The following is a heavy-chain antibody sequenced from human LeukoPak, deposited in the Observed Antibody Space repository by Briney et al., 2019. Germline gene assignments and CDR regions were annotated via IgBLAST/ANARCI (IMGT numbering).Heavy chain of an antibody. CDR2: ISGSGGST. D-gene: IGHD1-1*01. CDR3: AKDLERDEYFQH. J-gene: IGHJ1*01. CDR1: GFTFSSYA. V-gene: IGHV3-23*01. Sequence: PGGSLRLSCAASGFTFSSYAMSWVRQAPGKGLEWVSAISGSGGSTYYADSVKGRFTISRDNSKNTLYLQMDSLRAEDTAVYYCAKDLERDEYFQHWGQGTLVTVSS.